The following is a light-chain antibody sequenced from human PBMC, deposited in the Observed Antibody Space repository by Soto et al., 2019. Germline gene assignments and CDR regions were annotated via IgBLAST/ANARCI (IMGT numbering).Light chain of an antibody. CDR3: QQYNNWPRAT. J-gene: IGKJ4*01. V-gene: IGKV3D-15*01. Sequence: IVLTQSPGTLSVSPGERATLSCRASQSVSNNYLAWYQQKPGQAPRLLIYGAPNWATGIPARFSGSGSGTEFNITISSLQSEDFGVYYCQQYNNWPRATFGGGTKVDIK. CDR1: QSVSNN. CDR2: GAP.